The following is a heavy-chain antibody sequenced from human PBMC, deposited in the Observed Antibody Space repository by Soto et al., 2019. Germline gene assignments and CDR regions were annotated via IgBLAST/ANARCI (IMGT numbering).Heavy chain of an antibody. CDR1: GFTFSSYD. D-gene: IGHD4-17*01. V-gene: IGHV3-13*01. CDR2: IGTAGDT. Sequence: PGGSLRLSCAASGFTFSSYDMHWVRQATGKGLEWVSAIGTAGDTYYPGSVKGRFTISRENAENSLYLQMNSLRAEDTAVYYCARGPDYGDLDSHFDYWGQGTLVTVSS. J-gene: IGHJ4*02. CDR3: ARGPDYGDLDSHFDY.